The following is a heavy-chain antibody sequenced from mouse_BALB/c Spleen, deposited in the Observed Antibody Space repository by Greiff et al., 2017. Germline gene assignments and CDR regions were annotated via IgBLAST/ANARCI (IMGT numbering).Heavy chain of an antibody. D-gene: IGHD2-4*01. CDR1: GFTFSSFG. V-gene: IGHV5-17*02. J-gene: IGHJ4*01. Sequence: EVKLMESGGGLVQPGGSRKLSCAASGFTFSSFGMHWVRQAPEKGLEWVAYISSGSSTNYYADTVKGRFTISRDNPKNTLFLQMTSLRSEDTAMYYCARSYDYGVGAMDYWGQGTSVTVSS. CDR3: ARSYDYGVGAMDY. CDR2: ISSGSSTN.